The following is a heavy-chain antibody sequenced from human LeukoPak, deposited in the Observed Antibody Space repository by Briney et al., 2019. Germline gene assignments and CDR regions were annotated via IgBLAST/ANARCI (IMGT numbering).Heavy chain of an antibody. V-gene: IGHV4-59*12. CDR3: ARRSITVVPAFDI. J-gene: IGHJ3*02. D-gene: IGHD3-3*01. CDR2: IYYSGSS. CDR1: GGSISTYY. Sequence: KPSETLPLTCTLSGGSISTYYWSWIRQPPGKGLEWIGYIYYSGSSGYNPSLKSRGTISVDTSKNQFSLKLSSVTAADTAVYYCARRSITVVPAFDIWGQGTMVTVSS.